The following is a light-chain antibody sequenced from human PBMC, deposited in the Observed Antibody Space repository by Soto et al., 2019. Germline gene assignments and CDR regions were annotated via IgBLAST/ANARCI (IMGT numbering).Light chain of an antibody. CDR2: GAS. CDR1: QSVSNN. CDR3: QQYNDWPPVT. Sequence: ETVMTQSPATLSVSPGERATLSCRASQSVSNNLAWYQQKPSQAPRLLIYGASTRATGIPARFSGSGSGTEFTLTISSLQAEDFAVYYCQQYNDWPPVTFGQGTRLEIK. J-gene: IGKJ5*01. V-gene: IGKV3-15*01.